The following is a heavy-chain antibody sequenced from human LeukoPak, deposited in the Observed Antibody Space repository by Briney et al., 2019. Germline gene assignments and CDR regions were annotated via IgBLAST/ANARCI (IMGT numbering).Heavy chain of an antibody. V-gene: IGHV1-18*04. CDR2: ISTDNGNT. Sequence: ASVKVSCKASGYTLTSYYMHWVRKAPGQGLEWMGWISTDNGNTDYAQRFQGRVTMTTDTSTSTAYMELRSLRSDDTAAYYCARVGYSSSMRYFDLWGRGTLVTVSS. D-gene: IGHD6-6*01. J-gene: IGHJ2*01. CDR3: ARVGYSSSMRYFDL. CDR1: GYTLTSYY.